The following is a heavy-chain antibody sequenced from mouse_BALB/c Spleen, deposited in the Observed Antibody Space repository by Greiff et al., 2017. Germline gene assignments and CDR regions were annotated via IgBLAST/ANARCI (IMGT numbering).Heavy chain of an antibody. CDR2: IDPANGNT. J-gene: IGHJ2*01. V-gene: IGHV14-3*02. CDR1: GFNIKDTY. CDR3: ARSRTTALDY. D-gene: IGHD1-2*01. Sequence: EVQLQQSGAELVKPGASVKLSCTASGFNIKDTYMHWVKQRPEQGLEWIGRIDPANGNTKYDPKFQGKATITADTSSNTAYLQLSSLTSDDTAVYYCARSRTTALDYWGQGTTLTVSS.